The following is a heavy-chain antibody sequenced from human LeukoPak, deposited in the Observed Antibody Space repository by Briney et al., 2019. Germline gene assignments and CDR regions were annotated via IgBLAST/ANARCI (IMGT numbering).Heavy chain of an antibody. CDR3: TRDKGTSADRTAFDF. J-gene: IGHJ4*02. Sequence: SETLSLTCSVSGGYISTYYWSWIRQPPGRGLEWIGYVYYSGSTNYNPSLKSRVTMSVDTSENQFSLQLRSVTPADTAVYYCTRDKGTSADRTAFDFWGQGTLVTVSS. V-gene: IGHV4-59*01. D-gene: IGHD2-2*01. CDR1: GGYISTYY. CDR2: VYYSGST.